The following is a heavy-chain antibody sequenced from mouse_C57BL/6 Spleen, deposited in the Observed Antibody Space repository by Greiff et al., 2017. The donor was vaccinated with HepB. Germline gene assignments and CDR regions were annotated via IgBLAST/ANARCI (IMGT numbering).Heavy chain of an antibody. CDR1: GFTFSDYY. Sequence: EVRLVESEGGLVQPGSSMKLSCTASGFTFSDYYMAWVRQAPEKGLEWVANINYDGSSTYYLDSLKSRFIISRDNAKNILYLQMSSLKSEDTATYYCARDRWLLGDFDYWSQGTTLTVSS. CDR2: INYDGSST. J-gene: IGHJ2*01. D-gene: IGHD2-3*01. CDR3: ARDRWLLGDFDY. V-gene: IGHV5-16*01.